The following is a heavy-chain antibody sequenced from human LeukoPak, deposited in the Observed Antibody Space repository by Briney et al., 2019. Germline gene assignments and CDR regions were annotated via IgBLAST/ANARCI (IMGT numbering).Heavy chain of an antibody. CDR1: SGSISSYY. CDR2: IYTSGSN. J-gene: IGHJ4*02. Sequence: PSETLSLTCTVSSGSISSYYWSWTRPPAGKGRQWIGRIYTSGSNNYHPPLKSLVTMPVTTSQTQFSLKLRSVTTADSAVDYWASRRIGTRLWLDYWGQGTLVTVSS. D-gene: IGHD5-18*01. CDR3: ASRRIGTRLWLDY. V-gene: IGHV4-4*07.